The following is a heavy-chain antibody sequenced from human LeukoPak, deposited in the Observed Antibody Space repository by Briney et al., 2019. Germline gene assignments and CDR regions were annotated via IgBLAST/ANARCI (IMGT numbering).Heavy chain of an antibody. V-gene: IGHV3-7*03. CDR1: GFAFSSHW. CDR2: VNRDGSET. J-gene: IGHJ6*02. Sequence: GSLRLSFAASGFAFSSHWMTWVRPVPGRGPEWVANVNRDGSETYYLDSVKGRFTISKDNAKNSLYLQMNSLRAEDTALYHCARNNGMDVWGQGTRVIVSS. CDR3: ARNNGMDV.